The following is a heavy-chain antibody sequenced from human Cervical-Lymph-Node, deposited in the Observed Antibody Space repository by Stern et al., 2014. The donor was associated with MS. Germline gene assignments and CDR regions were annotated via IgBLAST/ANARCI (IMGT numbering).Heavy chain of an antibody. Sequence: QVQLQESGPGLVKPSETLSLTCTVSGGSVSSGSYYWSWIRQPPGKGLAWIGYIYYSGSTNYNPSLKSRVTISVDTSKNQFSLKLSSVTAADTAVYYCARDALLAHPYFDYWGQGTLVTVSS. J-gene: IGHJ4*02. CDR1: GGSVSSGSYY. CDR2: IYYSGST. V-gene: IGHV4-61*01. D-gene: IGHD2-21*01. CDR3: ARDALLAHPYFDY.